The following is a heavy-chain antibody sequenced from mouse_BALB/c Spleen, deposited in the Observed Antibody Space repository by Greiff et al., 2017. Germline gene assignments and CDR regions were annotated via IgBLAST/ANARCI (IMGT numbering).Heavy chain of an antibody. CDR1: GFAFTSYG. CDR3: ASELEGGYFDY. V-gene: IGHV2-4-1*01. J-gene: IGHJ2*01. D-gene: IGHD4-1*01. CDR2: IWSGGST. Sequence: VQRVESGPGLVQPSQSLSITCTVSGFAFTSYGVHWVRQSPGKGLEWLGVIWSGGSTDYNAAFISRLSISKDNSTCHIFFKMNSLQADDTAIYYCASELEGGYFDYWGQGTTLTVSS.